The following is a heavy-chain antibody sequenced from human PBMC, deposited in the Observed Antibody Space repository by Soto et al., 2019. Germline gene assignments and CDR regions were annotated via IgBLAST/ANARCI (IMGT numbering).Heavy chain of an antibody. CDR1: GFTFSSYS. V-gene: IGHV3-21*01. CDR3: ARHIVATIKPYYYYGMDV. D-gene: IGHD5-12*01. J-gene: IGHJ6*02. CDR2: ISSSSSYI. Sequence: GGSLRLSCAASGFTFSSYSMNWVRQAPGKGLEWVSSISSSSSYIYYADSVKGRFTISRDNAKNSLYLQMNSLRAEDTAVYYCARHIVATIKPYYYYGMDVWGQGTTVAVSS.